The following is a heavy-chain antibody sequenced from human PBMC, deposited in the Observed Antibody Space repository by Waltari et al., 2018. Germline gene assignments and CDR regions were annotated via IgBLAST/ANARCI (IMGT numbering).Heavy chain of an antibody. V-gene: IGHV4-34*01. CDR2: INHSGST. CDR1: GGSFSGYY. D-gene: IGHD6-19*01. CDR3: ARGGLGSGWYGVFDY. J-gene: IGHJ4*02. Sequence: QVQLQQWGAGLLKPSETLSLTCAVYGGSFSGYYWSWIRQPPGKGLEWIGEINHSGSTNYNPSLKSRVTISVDTSKNQFSLKLSSVTVADTAVYYCARGGLGSGWYGVFDYWGQGTLVTVSS.